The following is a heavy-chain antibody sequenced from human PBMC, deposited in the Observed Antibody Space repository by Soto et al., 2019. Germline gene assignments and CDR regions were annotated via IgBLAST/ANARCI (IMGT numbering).Heavy chain of an antibody. Sequence: PGGSLRLSCAASGFTVSSNNLSCVRQAPGKGLEWFSVIYSGGSTYYADSVKGRFTISRDNSKNTLYLQMNSLRAEDTAVYYCARGSSGYYSPFDYWGQGTLVTVSS. CDR3: ARGSSGYYSPFDY. J-gene: IGHJ4*02. D-gene: IGHD3-22*01. CDR2: IYSGGST. V-gene: IGHV3-53*01. CDR1: GFTVSSNN.